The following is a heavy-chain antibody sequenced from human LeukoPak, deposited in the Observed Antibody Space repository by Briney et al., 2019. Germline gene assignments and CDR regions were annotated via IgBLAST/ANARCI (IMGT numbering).Heavy chain of an antibody. J-gene: IGHJ4*02. V-gene: IGHV1-8*01. D-gene: IGHD6-13*01. Sequence: GASVKVSCKASGYTFTSYDINWVRQATGQGLEWMGWMNPNSGNTGYAQKFQGRVTMTRNTSISTAYMELSSLRSEDTAVYYCARVGSSWYEYYFDYWGQGTLVTVSS. CDR3: ARVGSSWYEYYFDY. CDR1: GYTFTSYD. CDR2: MNPNSGNT.